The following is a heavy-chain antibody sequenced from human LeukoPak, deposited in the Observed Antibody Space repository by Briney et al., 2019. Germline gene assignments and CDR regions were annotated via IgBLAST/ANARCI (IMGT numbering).Heavy chain of an antibody. CDR2: IIPIFGTA. Sequence: SVEVSCKASGGTFSSYAISWVRQAPGQGLEWMGGIIPIFGTANYAQKLQGRVTITTDESTSTAYMELSSLRSEDTAVYYCARDDLYCSGGSCPGFYYMGVWGKGTTVTVSS. CDR1: GGTFSSYA. CDR3: ARDDLYCSGGSCPGFYYMGV. D-gene: IGHD2-15*01. V-gene: IGHV1-69*05. J-gene: IGHJ6*03.